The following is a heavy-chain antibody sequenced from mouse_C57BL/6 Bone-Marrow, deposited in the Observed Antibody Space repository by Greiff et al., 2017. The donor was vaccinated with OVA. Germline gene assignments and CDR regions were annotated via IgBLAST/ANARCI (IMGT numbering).Heavy chain of an antibody. CDR1: GFTFSDYG. CDR2: ISSGSSTI. CDR3: ARGTTVVDYWYFDV. Sequence: EVMLVESGGGLVKPGGSLKLSCAASGFTFSDYGMHWVRQAPEKGLEWVAYISSGSSTIYYADTVKGRFTISRDNAKNTLFLQMTSLRSKDTAMYYCARGTTVVDYWYFDVWGTGTTVTVSS. J-gene: IGHJ1*03. V-gene: IGHV5-17*01. D-gene: IGHD1-1*01.